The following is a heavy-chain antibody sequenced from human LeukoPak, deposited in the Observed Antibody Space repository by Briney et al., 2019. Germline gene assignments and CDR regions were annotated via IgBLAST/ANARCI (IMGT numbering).Heavy chain of an antibody. V-gene: IGHV4-34*01. CDR1: GGSISSYY. CDR3: ARGTYCSSTSCYNGTFDY. D-gene: IGHD2-2*02. Sequence: SETLSLTCTVSGGSISSYYWSWIRQPPGKGPEWIGEINHSGSTNYNPSLKSRVTISVDTSKNQFSLKLSSVTAADTAVYYCARGTYCSSTSCYNGTFDYWGQGTLVTVSS. J-gene: IGHJ4*02. CDR2: INHSGST.